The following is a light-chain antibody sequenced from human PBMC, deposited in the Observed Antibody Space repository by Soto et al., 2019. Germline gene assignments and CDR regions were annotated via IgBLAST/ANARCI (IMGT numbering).Light chain of an antibody. Sequence: NFMLTQPHSVSESPGKTVTISCTRSSGSIASNYVQWYQQRPGSAPTTVIYEDNQRPSGVPDRFSGSIDSSSNSASLTISGLKTEDEADYYCQSYDNNNQVFGGGTKLTFL. V-gene: IGLV6-57*04. CDR3: QSYDNNNQV. CDR2: EDN. J-gene: IGLJ2*01. CDR1: SGSIASNY.